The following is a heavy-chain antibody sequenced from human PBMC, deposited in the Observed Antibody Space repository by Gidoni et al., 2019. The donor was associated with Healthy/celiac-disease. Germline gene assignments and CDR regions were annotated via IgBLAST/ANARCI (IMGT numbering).Heavy chain of an antibody. D-gene: IGHD2-2*02. Sequence: QVPLVQSGAEVKKPGSSVKVSCKASGGTFSSYAISWVRQAPGQGLEWMGGIIPIFGTANYAQKFQGRVTITADESTSTAYMELSSLRSEDTAVYYCARDGGDCSSTSCYKLYYYGMDVWGQGTTVTVSS. V-gene: IGHV1-69*01. CDR1: GGTFSSYA. CDR2: IIPIFGTA. CDR3: ARDGGDCSSTSCYKLYYYGMDV. J-gene: IGHJ6*02.